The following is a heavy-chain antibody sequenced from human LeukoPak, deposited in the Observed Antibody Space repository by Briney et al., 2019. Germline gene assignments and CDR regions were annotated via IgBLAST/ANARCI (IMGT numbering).Heavy chain of an antibody. D-gene: IGHD3-3*01. CDR3: ARGAITIFGVVTLQAFDI. J-gene: IGHJ3*02. V-gene: IGHV1-18*01. Sequence: ASVKVSCKASGYTFTSYGISWVRQAPGQGLEWMGWISAYNGNTNYAQKLQGRVTMTTDTSTSTAYMELRSLRSDDTAVYYCARGAITIFGVVTLQAFDIWGQGTMVTVSS. CDR2: ISAYNGNT. CDR1: GYTFTSYG.